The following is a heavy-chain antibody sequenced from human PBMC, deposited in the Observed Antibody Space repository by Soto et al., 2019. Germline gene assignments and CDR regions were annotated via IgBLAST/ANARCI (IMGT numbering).Heavy chain of an antibody. CDR2: ISYSGST. Sequence: PSETLSLTCTVSGGSIISGGYCWSWIRKHPGTGLEWIGHISYSGSTYYNTSLKSRVTISVDTSRNQFSLIVNSVTAADTAVYYCAKGRSYYYYYGVDVWGQGTTLTVSS. V-gene: IGHV4-31*03. CDR1: GGSIISGGYC. CDR3: AKGRSYYYYYGVDV. J-gene: IGHJ6*02.